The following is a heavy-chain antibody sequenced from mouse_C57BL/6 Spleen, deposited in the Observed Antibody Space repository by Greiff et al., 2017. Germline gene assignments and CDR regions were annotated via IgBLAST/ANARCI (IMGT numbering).Heavy chain of an antibody. CDR3: ARYRDYDGPFAY. CDR2: IRNKANGYTT. V-gene: IGHV7-3*01. CDR1: GFTFTDYY. D-gene: IGHD2-4*01. Sequence: EVKLVESGGGLVQPGGSLSLSCAASGFTFTDYYMSWVRQPPGKALEWLGFIRNKANGYTTEYSASVKGRFTISRDNSQSILYLQMNALRAEDSATYYCARYRDYDGPFAYWGQGTLVTVSA. J-gene: IGHJ3*01.